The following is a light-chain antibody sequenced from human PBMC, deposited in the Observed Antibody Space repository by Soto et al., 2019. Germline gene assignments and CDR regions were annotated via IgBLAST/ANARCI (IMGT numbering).Light chain of an antibody. J-gene: IGKJ3*01. V-gene: IGKV3-20*01. CDR1: QGVTTAY. Sequence: EVALTQSPGTLSLSPGERATLSCRASQGVTTAYLAWYQHKPGQAPRLLIYGASNRANGIPDRFSGSGSGTDFTLTVSRLEPEDFAVYSCQQYGASPLFPFGPGTKVDLK. CDR2: GAS. CDR3: QQYGASPLFP.